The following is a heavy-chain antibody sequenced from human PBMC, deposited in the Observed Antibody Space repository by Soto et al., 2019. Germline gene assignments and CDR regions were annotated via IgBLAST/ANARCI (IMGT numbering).Heavy chain of an antibody. Sequence: QLHLVQSGAVVKKPGASVTVSCSASGYPVTAYYMHWVRQAPGRGLEWMGGINPATGAAKYTQTFQVRVTMARETSTRTVFMELGGLTSEDTAVFYCARGGGVGVAGSAAFDMWGQGTVVTVSS. CDR3: ARGGGVGVAGSAAFDM. CDR2: INPATGAA. V-gene: IGHV1-2*02. CDR1: GYPVTAYY. D-gene: IGHD3-3*01. J-gene: IGHJ3*02.